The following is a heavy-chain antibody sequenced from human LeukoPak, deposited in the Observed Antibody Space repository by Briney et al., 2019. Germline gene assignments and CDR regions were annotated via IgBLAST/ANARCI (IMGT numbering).Heavy chain of an antibody. V-gene: IGHV3-30*18. D-gene: IGHD3-10*01. CDR1: GFTFSSYG. CDR2: ISYDGSNK. CDR3: AKDTKRFGGLLITDY. J-gene: IGHJ4*02. Sequence: TGGSLRLSCAASGFTFSSYGMHWVRQAPGKGLEWVAVISYDGSNKYYADSVKGRFTISRDNSKNTLYLQMNSLRAEDTAVYYCAKDTKRFGGLLITDYWGQGTLVTVSS.